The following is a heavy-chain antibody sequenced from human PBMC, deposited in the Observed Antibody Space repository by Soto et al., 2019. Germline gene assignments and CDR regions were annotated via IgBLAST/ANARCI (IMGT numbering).Heavy chain of an antibody. D-gene: IGHD5-12*01. CDR3: ARADVDNLYYGMDV. CDR2: IYFTGAA. CDR1: GGSITGYY. Sequence: PSETLSLTCPVSGGSITGYYWNWIRQPPGKGLEWIGCIYFTGAANYNPSLKSRVTMSVDTSKNQFSLKLSSVTAADTAVYYCARADVDNLYYGMDVWGQGTTVTVS. V-gene: IGHV4-4*08. J-gene: IGHJ6*02.